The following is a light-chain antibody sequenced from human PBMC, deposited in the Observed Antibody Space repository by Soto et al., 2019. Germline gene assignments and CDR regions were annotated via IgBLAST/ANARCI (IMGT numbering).Light chain of an antibody. V-gene: IGKV3-20*01. J-gene: IGKJ1*01. CDR2: GAS. Sequence: VMTQSPATLSVSPGERATLSCRASQSVSSSYLAWYQQKPGQAPRLLIYGASSRATGIPDRFSGSGSGTDFTLTISRLEPEDFAVYYCQQYGSSWWKCGQGNKGDIK. CDR1: QSVSSSY. CDR3: QQYGSSWWK.